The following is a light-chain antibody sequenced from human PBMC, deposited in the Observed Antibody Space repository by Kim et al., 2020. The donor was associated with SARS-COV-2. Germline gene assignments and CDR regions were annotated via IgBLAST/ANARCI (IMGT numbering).Light chain of an antibody. J-gene: IGLJ2*01. CDR3: AAWDDSLSVF. CDR1: RSNLGSNP. CDR2: GDS. Sequence: PGQRVTISCSGSRSNLGSNPVNLYQQLPGTAPKLLIYGDSQLPLGVPDPFSGSKSGTSASLAITGLQSEDEANYYCAAWDDSLSVFFGGGTQLTVL. V-gene: IGLV1-44*01.